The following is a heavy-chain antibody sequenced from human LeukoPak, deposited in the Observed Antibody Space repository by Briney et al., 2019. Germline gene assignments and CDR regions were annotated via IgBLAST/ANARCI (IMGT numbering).Heavy chain of an antibody. J-gene: IGHJ4*02. D-gene: IGHD5-12*01. CDR3: ARGGIYFAIDY. CDR1: GFTFSNYW. Sequence: GGSLRLSCAASGFTFSNYWMHWVRQAPGKGLVWVSRINSDGSSTAYADSVKGRFTISRDNAKNTLYLQMNTLRAKDTAVYYCARGGIYFAIDYWGQGTLVTVSS. CDR2: INSDGSST. V-gene: IGHV3-74*01.